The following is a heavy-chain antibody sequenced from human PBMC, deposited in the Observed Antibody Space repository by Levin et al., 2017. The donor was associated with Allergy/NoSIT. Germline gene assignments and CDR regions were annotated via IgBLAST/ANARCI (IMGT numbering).Heavy chain of an antibody. V-gene: IGHV1-18*01. Sequence: GESLKISCKASGYTFINYGVSWVRQAPGQGLEWMGWIGPYNGNTRYAEKFQGRVTLTSDTSTNTAYMELRSLRAGDAAVYYCTRDLNGSCVSPKCSWYFDLWGRGTPVSVSS. D-gene: IGHD5/OR15-5a*01. J-gene: IGHJ2*01. CDR3: TRDLNGSCVSPKCSWYFDL. CDR1: GYTFINYG. CDR2: IGPYNGNT.